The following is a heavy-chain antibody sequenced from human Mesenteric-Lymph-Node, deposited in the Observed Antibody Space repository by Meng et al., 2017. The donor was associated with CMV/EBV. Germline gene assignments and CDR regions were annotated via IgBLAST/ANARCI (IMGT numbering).Heavy chain of an antibody. V-gene: IGHV4-34*01. CDR2: VNYIGST. J-gene: IGHJ4*02. CDR3: ARGRYTSVEAGLDY. CDR1: GASFSDYY. D-gene: IGHD6-19*01. Sequence: AFYGASFSDYYWSWIRQSPGKGLEWIGEVNYIGSTKYNPSLKSRVTMSVDTSKNHLSLEVNPVTAADTAVYYCARGRYTSVEAGLDYWGQGTLVTVSS.